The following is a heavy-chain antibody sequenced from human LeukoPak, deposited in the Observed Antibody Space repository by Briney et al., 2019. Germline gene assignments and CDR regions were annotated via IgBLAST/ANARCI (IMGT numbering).Heavy chain of an antibody. CDR3: AINGGGDSGYGNFDY. CDR2: INWNSDSI. Sequence: GRSLRLSCAVSVFTFDDYAMHWVRQVPRKGREWVSGINWNSDSIGYADSVKGRFTTSRDNAKNSLYLQMNSLRAEDTAFYYCAINGGGDSGYGNFDYWGQGTLVTVSS. V-gene: IGHV3-9*01. D-gene: IGHD5-12*01. J-gene: IGHJ4*02. CDR1: VFTFDDYA.